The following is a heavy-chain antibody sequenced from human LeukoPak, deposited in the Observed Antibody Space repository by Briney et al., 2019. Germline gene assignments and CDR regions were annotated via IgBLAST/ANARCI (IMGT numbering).Heavy chain of an antibody. V-gene: IGHV3-74*01. CDR3: ARAVTEVSVYYYYYGMDV. CDR1: GFTFSNYW. Sequence: QPGGSLRLSCAASGFTFSNYWMHWVRQAPGKGLVWVSRISPDGSGTNYADSVKGRFTISRDNAKNTLYLQMNSLRAEDTAVYYCARAVTEVSVYYYYYGMDVWGQGTTVTVSS. D-gene: IGHD3-16*02. J-gene: IGHJ6*02. CDR2: ISPDGSGT.